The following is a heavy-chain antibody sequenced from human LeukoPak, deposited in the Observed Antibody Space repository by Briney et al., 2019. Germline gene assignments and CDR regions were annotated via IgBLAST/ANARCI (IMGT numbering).Heavy chain of an antibody. Sequence: GGSLRLSCAASVFPYSIHWMQWVRQAPGKGLVWVSRIDGDGSSTNYADSVKGRFTISRDNAKNTLYLQMNSLRAEDTAVYYCARVYSGYSYYWGQGTLVTVSS. D-gene: IGHD5-12*01. CDR2: IDGDGSST. CDR3: ARVYSGYSYY. V-gene: IGHV3-74*01. J-gene: IGHJ4*02. CDR1: VFPYSIHW.